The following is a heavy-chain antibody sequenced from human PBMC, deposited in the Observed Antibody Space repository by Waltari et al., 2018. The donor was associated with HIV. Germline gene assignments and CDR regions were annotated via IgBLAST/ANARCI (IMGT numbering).Heavy chain of an antibody. Sequence: QVQLVESGGGVVQPGRSLRLSCAASGVTFGSFALLWVRQAPGKGLEWVEVIWYDGSNKYYADSVKGRFTISRNNSKNTLYLQMNSLRAEDTAVYYCARDAVAGISQFDYWGQGTLVTVSS. CDR3: ARDAVAGISQFDY. V-gene: IGHV3-33*01. CDR2: IWYDGSNK. J-gene: IGHJ4*02. CDR1: GVTFGSFA. D-gene: IGHD6-19*01.